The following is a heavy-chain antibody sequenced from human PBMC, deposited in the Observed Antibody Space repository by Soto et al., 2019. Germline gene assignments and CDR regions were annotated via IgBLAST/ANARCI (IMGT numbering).Heavy chain of an antibody. CDR1: GGTFSSYT. Sequence: ASVKVSCMASGGTFSSYTISWVRQAPGQGLEWMGRIIPILGIANYAQKFQGRVTITADKSTSTAYMELSSLRSEDTAVYYCARSLRRAIDAFDIWGQGTMVTVSS. J-gene: IGHJ3*02. V-gene: IGHV1-69*02. D-gene: IGHD3-16*01. CDR2: IIPILGIA. CDR3: ARSLRRAIDAFDI.